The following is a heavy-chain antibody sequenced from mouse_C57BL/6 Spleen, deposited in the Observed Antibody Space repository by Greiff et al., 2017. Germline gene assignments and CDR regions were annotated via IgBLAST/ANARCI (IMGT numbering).Heavy chain of an antibody. CDR1: GYAFRSSW. V-gene: IGHV1-82*01. CDR2: IYPGDGDT. J-gene: IGHJ2*01. CDR3: ARRGGYGNCFDY. Sequence: QVQLQQSGPELVKPGASVKISCKASGYAFRSSWMNWVKQRPGKGLEWIGRIYPGDGDTNYNGKFKGKATLTADKTSSTAYMQLSSLTSEDSAVYFCARRGGYGNCFDYWGQGTTLTVSS. D-gene: IGHD2-1*01.